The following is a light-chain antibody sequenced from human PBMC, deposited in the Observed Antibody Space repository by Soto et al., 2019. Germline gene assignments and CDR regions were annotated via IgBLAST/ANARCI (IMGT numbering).Light chain of an antibody. V-gene: IGKV3-15*01. CDR2: GAS. CDR3: QQYNDWPT. J-gene: IGKJ1*01. CDR1: QSISSH. Sequence: EILLTQSPATLSVSPGESAALSCRASQSISSHLAWYQQKPGKAPRLLIYGASTRATGIPARLSGSGSGTEFTLTIRSLQSEDFAVYYCQQYNDWPTFGQGTKVDIK.